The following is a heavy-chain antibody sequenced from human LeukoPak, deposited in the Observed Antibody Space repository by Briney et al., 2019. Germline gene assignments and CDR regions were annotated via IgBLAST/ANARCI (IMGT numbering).Heavy chain of an antibody. V-gene: IGHV1-2*02. CDR1: GYTFTGYY. CDR2: INPNSGST. D-gene: IGHD6-19*01. Sequence: ASVKVSCKASGYTFTGYYMHWVRQAPGQGLEWMGWINPNSGSTNYAQKFQGRVTMTRDMSISTAYMELSRLRSDDTAVYYCARSASSGWNGYYYYYGMDVWGQGTTVTVSS. J-gene: IGHJ6*02. CDR3: ARSASSGWNGYYYYYGMDV.